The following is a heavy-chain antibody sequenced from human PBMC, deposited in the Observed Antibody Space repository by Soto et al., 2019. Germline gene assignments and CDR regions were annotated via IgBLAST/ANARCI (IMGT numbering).Heavy chain of an antibody. Sequence: SETLSLTCAVYGGSFSGYYWSWIRQPPGKGLEWIGEINHSGSTNYNPSLKSRVTISLATSRTQFSLKLNSVTAADTAVYYCARLVVVSPVANVWGQGTLVTVSS. J-gene: IGHJ4*02. CDR3: ARLVVVSPVANV. CDR2: INHSGST. V-gene: IGHV4-34*01. D-gene: IGHD2-2*01. CDR1: GGSFSGYY.